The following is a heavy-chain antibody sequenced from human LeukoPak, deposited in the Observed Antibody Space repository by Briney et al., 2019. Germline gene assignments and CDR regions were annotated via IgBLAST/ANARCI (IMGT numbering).Heavy chain of an antibody. J-gene: IGHJ4*02. CDR2: IYYSGST. CDR1: AGSISSYY. D-gene: IGHD3-10*01. V-gene: IGHV4-59*08. CDR3: ARRGSGSYSPFGY. Sequence: SETLSLTCTVSAGSISSYYWSWVRQPPGRGLEWIGHIYYSGSTNYNPSLKSRVTISVDTSKNQFSLKLRSVTAADTAVYYCARRGSGSYSPFGYWGQGTLVTVSS.